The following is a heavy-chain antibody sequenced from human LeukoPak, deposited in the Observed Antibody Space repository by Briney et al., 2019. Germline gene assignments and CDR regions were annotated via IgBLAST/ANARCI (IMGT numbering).Heavy chain of an antibody. D-gene: IGHD3-22*01. CDR2: IYRGGST. CDR1: GFTVTSNS. CDR3: ARVSPYYDGSGYYAN. Sequence: GGSLRLSCAASGFTVTSNSMSWVRQAPGKGLEWVSVIYRGGSTYYADSVKGRFTISRDNSKSTLYLQINSLRAEDTAVYYCARVSPYYDGSGYYANWGQGTLVIVSS. J-gene: IGHJ4*02. V-gene: IGHV3-53*01.